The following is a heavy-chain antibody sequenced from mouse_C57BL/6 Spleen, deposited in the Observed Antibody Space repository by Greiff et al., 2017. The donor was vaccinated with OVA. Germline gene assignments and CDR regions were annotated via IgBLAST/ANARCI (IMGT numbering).Heavy chain of an antibody. CDR1: GFTFRSYG. V-gene: IGHV5-6*01. D-gene: IGHD1-1*01. J-gene: IGHJ4*01. CDR3: ANYYGSHYAMDY. CDR2: ISSGGSYT. Sequence: EVKLVESGGDLVKPGGSLKLSCAASGFTFRSYGMSWVRQTPDKRLEWVATISSGGSYTYYPDSVKGRFTISRDNAKNTLYLQMSSLKSEDAAMYCCANYYGSHYAMDYWGQGTSVTVSS.